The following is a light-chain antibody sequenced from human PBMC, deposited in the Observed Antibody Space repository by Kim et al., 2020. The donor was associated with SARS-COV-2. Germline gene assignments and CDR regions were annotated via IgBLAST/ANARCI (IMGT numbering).Light chain of an antibody. CDR2: SAS. Sequence: ASVGDRVPITCRASQGIGNFLPWYQEKPGKAPKSLIYSASILQSGVPSKFRGSGSGTDFTLTISSLQPEDFATYYCQHYNGFPFTFGGGTKVEI. CDR1: QGIGNF. CDR3: QHYNGFPFT. V-gene: IGKV1-16*02. J-gene: IGKJ4*01.